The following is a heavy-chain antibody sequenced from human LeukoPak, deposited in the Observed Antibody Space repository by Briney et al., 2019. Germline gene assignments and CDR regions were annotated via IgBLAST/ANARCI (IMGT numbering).Heavy chain of an antibody. CDR1: GFTFSSYE. J-gene: IGHJ6*03. CDR3: ARGIGAGYCSSTSCYGVYYYYYMDV. Sequence: GGSLRLSCAASGFTFSSYEMNWVRQAPGKGLEWVSYISSSGSTIYYADSVKGRFTISRDNAKNSLYLQMNSLRAEDTAVYYCARGIGAGYCSSTSCYGVYYYYYMDVWGKGTTVTVSS. CDR2: ISSSGSTI. D-gene: IGHD2-2*01. V-gene: IGHV3-48*03.